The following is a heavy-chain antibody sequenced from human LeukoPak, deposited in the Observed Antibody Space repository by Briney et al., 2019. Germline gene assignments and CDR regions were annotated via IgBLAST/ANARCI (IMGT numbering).Heavy chain of an antibody. CDR3: AKPPPRFLEWLFYFDY. CDR2: ISGSGGST. J-gene: IGHJ4*02. CDR1: GFTFSSYA. D-gene: IGHD3-3*01. Sequence: PGGSLTLSCAASGFTFSSYAMSWVRQAPGKGLEWVSAISGSGGSTYYADSVKGRFTISRDNSKNTLYLQMNSLRAEDTAVYYCAKPPPRFLEWLFYFDYWGQGTLVTVSS. V-gene: IGHV3-23*01.